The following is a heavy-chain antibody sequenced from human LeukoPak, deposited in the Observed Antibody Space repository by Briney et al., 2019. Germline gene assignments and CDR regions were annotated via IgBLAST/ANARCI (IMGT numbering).Heavy chain of an antibody. CDR2: IHYSGST. D-gene: IGHD2-15*01. CDR3: ARVGVAAKSSRYFDY. J-gene: IGHJ4*02. Sequence: SETLTLTCTLSGGSISRGDYYWSWTRQHSGKGLEWIGYIHYSGSTYYNPSLKSRVTISVDTSKKQFSLKLSSVTAADTAVYYCARVGVAAKSSRYFDYWGQGTLVTVSS. V-gene: IGHV4-31*03. CDR1: GGSISRGDYY.